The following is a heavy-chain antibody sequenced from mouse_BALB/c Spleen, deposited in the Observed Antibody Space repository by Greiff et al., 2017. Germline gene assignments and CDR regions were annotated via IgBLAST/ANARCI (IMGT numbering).Heavy chain of an antibody. V-gene: IGHV1-15*01. CDR3: TGGKGGYAMDY. Sequence: VQLQQSGAELVRPGASVTLSCKVSGYTFTDYDMHWVKQTPVHGLEWIGAIDPETGGTAYNQKFKGKATLTADKSSSTSYMELRSLTSEDSAVYYCTGGKGGYAMDYWGQGTSVTVSS. D-gene: IGHD1-3*01. J-gene: IGHJ4*01. CDR1: GYTFTDYD. CDR2: IDPETGGT.